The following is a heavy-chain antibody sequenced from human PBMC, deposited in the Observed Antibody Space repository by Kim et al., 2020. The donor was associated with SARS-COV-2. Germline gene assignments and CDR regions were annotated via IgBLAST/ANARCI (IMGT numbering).Heavy chain of an antibody. CDR1: GFTFSSYA. Sequence: GGSLRLSCAASGFTFSSYAMHWVRQAPGKGLEWVAVISYDGSNKYYADSVKGRFTISRDNSKNTLYLQMNSLRAEDTAVYYCARGENYGSGSYYMPVDY. CDR2: ISYDGSNK. J-gene: IGHJ4*01. CDR3: ARGENYGSGSYYMPVDY. V-gene: IGHV3-30*04. D-gene: IGHD3-10*01.